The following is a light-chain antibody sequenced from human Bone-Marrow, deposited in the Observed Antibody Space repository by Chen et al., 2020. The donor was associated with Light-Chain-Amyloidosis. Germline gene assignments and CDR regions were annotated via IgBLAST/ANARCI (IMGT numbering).Light chain of an antibody. V-gene: IGKV1-27*01. CDR1: QGIASY. J-gene: IGKJ1*01. CDR2: AAT. Sequence: DIQMTQSPSSLSASVGDRVTITCRASQGIASYLAWYQQKPGKVPKLLIYAATPLQSGVPSRFSGGGSGADFALTISSLQPEDVATYYCQNYNSAPRAFGQGTKVEI. CDR3: QNYNSAPRA.